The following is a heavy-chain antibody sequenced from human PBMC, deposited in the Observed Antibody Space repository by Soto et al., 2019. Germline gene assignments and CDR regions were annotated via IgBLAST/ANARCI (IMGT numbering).Heavy chain of an antibody. CDR3: ARDLAAAGPFDC. CDR2: ISAYNGNT. Sequence: QVQLVQSGAEVKKPGASVKVSCKASGYTFTNYAFSWVRQAPGQGLEWMGWISAYNGNTNYPQKLQGRVTMTTDTSTSTAYMALRSLISDDTAVYYFARDLAAAGPFDCWGQGTLVTVSS. J-gene: IGHJ4*02. D-gene: IGHD6-13*01. CDR1: GYTFTNYA. V-gene: IGHV1-18*01.